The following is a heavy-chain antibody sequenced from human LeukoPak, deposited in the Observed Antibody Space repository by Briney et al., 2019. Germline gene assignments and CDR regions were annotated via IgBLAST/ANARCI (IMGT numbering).Heavy chain of an antibody. CDR2: MNPNSGNT. CDR3: ARANYYDSTGLQYFQH. CDR1: GYTFTSYD. D-gene: IGHD3-22*01. Sequence: ASVKVSCKASGYTFTSYDINWVRQATGQGLEWMGWMNPNSGNTGYAQKFQGRVTMTRNTSISTAYMELSSLRSEDAAVYYCARANYYDSTGLQYFQHWGQGTLVTVSS. J-gene: IGHJ1*01. V-gene: IGHV1-8*01.